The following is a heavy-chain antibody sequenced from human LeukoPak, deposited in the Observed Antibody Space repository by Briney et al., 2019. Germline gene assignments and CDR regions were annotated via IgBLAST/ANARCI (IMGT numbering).Heavy chain of an antibody. CDR2: ISAYNGNT. CDR3: ARVKNYDFWSGYYNPLFDGYYGMDV. Sequence: GASVKVSCKASGYTFISYGISWVRQAPGQGLEWMGWISAYNGNTNYAQKLQGRVTMTTDTSTSTAYMELRSLRSDDTAVYYCARVKNYDFWSGYYNPLFDGYYGMDVWGQGTTVTVSS. J-gene: IGHJ6*02. D-gene: IGHD3-3*01. CDR1: GYTFISYG. V-gene: IGHV1-18*01.